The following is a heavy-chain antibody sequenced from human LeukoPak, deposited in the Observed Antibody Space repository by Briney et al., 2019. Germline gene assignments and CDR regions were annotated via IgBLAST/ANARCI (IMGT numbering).Heavy chain of an antibody. Sequence: SETLSLTCTVSGGSISSSSYYWGWIRQPPGKGLEWIGSIYHSGSTYYNPSLKSRVTISVDTSKNQFSLKLSSVTAADTAVYYCARAIQLWSLYYFDYWGQGTLVTVSS. J-gene: IGHJ4*02. CDR1: GGSISSSSYY. CDR2: IYHSGST. D-gene: IGHD5-18*01. CDR3: ARAIQLWSLYYFDY. V-gene: IGHV4-39*07.